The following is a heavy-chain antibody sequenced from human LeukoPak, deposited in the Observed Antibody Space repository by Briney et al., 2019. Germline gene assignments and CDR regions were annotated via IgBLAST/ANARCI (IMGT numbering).Heavy chain of an antibody. Sequence: PGRSLRLSCAASGFTFDDYAMHWVRHAPGKGLEWVSGISWNSGSIGYADSVKGRFTISRDNAKNSLYLQMNSLRAEDTALYYCAKDRRATVVTQFDYWGQGTLVTVSS. CDR2: ISWNSGSI. CDR1: GFTFDDYA. CDR3: AKDRRATVVTQFDY. V-gene: IGHV3-9*01. D-gene: IGHD4-23*01. J-gene: IGHJ4*02.